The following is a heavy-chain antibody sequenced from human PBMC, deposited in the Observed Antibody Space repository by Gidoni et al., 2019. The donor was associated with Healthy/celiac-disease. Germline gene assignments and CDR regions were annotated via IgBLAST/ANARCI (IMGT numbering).Heavy chain of an antibody. Sequence: EVQLVESGGGLVQPGGSLRLSCSASGFTFSSYAMHWVRQAPGKGLEYVSAISSNGGSTYYADSVKGRFTISRDNSKNTLYLQMSSLRAEDTAVYYCVRFGVTTYLPQNYYYYYGMDVWGQGTTVTVSS. D-gene: IGHD4-17*01. CDR2: ISSNGGST. J-gene: IGHJ6*02. V-gene: IGHV3-64D*06. CDR1: GFTFSSYA. CDR3: VRFGVTTYLPQNYYYYYGMDV.